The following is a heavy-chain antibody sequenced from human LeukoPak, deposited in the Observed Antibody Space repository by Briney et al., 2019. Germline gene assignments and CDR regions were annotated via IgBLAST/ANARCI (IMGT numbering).Heavy chain of an antibody. Sequence: PGGSLRLSCAASGFTFSSYAMHWVRQAPGKGLEWVAVISYDGSNKYYADSVRGRFTISRDNSKNTLYLQMNSLRAEDTAVYYCARDMGYNSSWYLGYWGQGTLVTVSS. CDR2: ISYDGSNK. D-gene: IGHD6-13*01. CDR1: GFTFSSYA. CDR3: ARDMGYNSSWYLGY. V-gene: IGHV3-30-3*01. J-gene: IGHJ4*02.